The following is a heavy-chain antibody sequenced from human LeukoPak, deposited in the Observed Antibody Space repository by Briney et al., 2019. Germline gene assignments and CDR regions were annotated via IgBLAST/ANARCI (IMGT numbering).Heavy chain of an antibody. D-gene: IGHD6-6*01. CDR1: GFTFSDYY. V-gene: IGHV3-11*01. J-gene: IGHJ4*02. CDR2: ITSSGKSV. Sequence: PGGSLRLSCAASGFTFSDYYMGWIRQAPGKGLEWVSYITSSGKSVYYAASVKGRFTISRDNSKNTLYLQMNSLRAEDTAVYYCAKDSSCFDYWGQGTLVTVSS. CDR3: AKDSSCFDY.